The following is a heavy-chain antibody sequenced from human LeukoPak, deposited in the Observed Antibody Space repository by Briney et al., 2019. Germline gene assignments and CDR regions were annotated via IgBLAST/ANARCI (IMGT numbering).Heavy chain of an antibody. J-gene: IGHJ4*02. D-gene: IGHD4-17*01. CDR2: TSRSGSPI. CDR1: GFILSDYY. Sequence: GGSLRLSCAASGFILSDYYMSWIRQAPGKGLEWLSYTSRSGSPIYYADSVKGRFTISRDNAKNSLYLQMNSLRADDTAVYYCARGNSNGDYAVYLGGFGYWGQGTLVTVSS. V-gene: IGHV3-11*01. CDR3: ARGNSNGDYAVYLGGFGY.